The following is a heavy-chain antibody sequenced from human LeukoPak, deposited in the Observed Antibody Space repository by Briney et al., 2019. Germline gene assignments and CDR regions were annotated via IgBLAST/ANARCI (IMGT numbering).Heavy chain of an antibody. J-gene: IGHJ4*02. CDR2: INPNSGGT. CDR3: ARETSSRFFDY. CDR1: GYTFTGYY. V-gene: IGHV1-2*02. Sequence: ASVKVSCKASGYTFTGYYMHWVRQAPGQGLEWMGWINPNSGGTNYAQKFQGRVTMTRDTSINTAYMELSRLTSDDTAVYYCARETSSRFFDYWGQGTLLTVSS.